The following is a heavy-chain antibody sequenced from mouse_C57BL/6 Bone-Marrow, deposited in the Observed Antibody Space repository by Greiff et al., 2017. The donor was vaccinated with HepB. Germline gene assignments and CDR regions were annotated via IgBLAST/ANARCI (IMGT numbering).Heavy chain of an antibody. CDR3: ARPETAQATWFAY. V-gene: IGHV3-6*01. CDR2: ISYDGSN. Sequence: ESGPGLVKPSQSLSLTCSVTGYSITSGYYWNWIRQFPGNKLEWMGYISYDGSNNYNPSLKNRISITRDTSKNQFFLKLNSVTTEDTATYYCARPETAQATWFAYWGQGTLVTVSA. CDR1: GYSITSGYY. J-gene: IGHJ3*01. D-gene: IGHD3-2*02.